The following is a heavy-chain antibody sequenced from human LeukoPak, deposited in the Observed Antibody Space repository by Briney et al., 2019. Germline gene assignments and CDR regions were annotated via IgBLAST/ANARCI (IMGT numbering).Heavy chain of an antibody. Sequence: SETLSLTCTVSGYSISSGYYWGWIRQPPGKGLEWIGSIYYSGSTYYNPSLKSRVTISVDTSKNQFSLKVSSVTAADTAVYYCARLRGLGPSDAFDIWGQGTMVTVSS. CDR2: IYYSGST. CDR1: GYSISSGYY. V-gene: IGHV4-38-2*02. D-gene: IGHD2-15*01. CDR3: ARLRGLGPSDAFDI. J-gene: IGHJ3*02.